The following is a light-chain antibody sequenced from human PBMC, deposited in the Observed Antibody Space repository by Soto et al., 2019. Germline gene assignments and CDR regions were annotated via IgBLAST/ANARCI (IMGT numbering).Light chain of an antibody. CDR2: EVR. V-gene: IGLV2-14*01. CDR1: SRDVGAYNL. CDR3: RSFSSRNALV. Sequence: QSVLTQPASVSGSPGQSITISCSGTSRDVGAYNLVSWYQQFPGKGPKLLIYEVRHRPSGVSYRFSGSKSGNTASLTISSLLPEDEAVYFCRSFSSRNALVFGGGTKVTVL. J-gene: IGLJ2*01.